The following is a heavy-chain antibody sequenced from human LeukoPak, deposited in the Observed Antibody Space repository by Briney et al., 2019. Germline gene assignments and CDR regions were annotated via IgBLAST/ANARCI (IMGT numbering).Heavy chain of an antibody. Sequence: ASVKVSCTVSGYTLTELSMHWVRQAPGKGLEWMGGFDPEDGETIYAQKFQGRVTMTEDTSTDTAYMELSSLRSEDTAVYHCATPLTSYGMDVWGQGTTVTVSS. CDR2: FDPEDGET. V-gene: IGHV1-24*01. CDR1: GYTLTELS. J-gene: IGHJ6*02. CDR3: ATPLTSYGMDV.